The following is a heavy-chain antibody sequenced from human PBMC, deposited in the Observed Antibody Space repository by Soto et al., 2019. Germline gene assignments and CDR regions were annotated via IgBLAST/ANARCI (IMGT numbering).Heavy chain of an antibody. J-gene: IGHJ4*02. CDR1: GFTFGNYG. Sequence: QVQLVESGGGVVPPGRSLSLSCAGSGFTFGNYGMHWLRQAPGKGLEWLTVISYDGGDKNYADSVKGRFAISRDNSQNPRYLQMNSLRAEDTAIYYCAKAGGAHTYPLDYWGQGVRVTVSS. V-gene: IGHV3-30*18. CDR2: ISYDGGDK. CDR3: AKAGGAHTYPLDY. D-gene: IGHD2-2*02.